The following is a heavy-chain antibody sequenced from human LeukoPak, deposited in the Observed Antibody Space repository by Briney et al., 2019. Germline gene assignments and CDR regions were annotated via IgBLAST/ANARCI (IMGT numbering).Heavy chain of an antibody. CDR1: GGSFTFTSHA. CDR3: AGFFYDNSGDAFDI. J-gene: IGHJ3*02. Sequence: ASVKVSCKASGGSFTFTSHAISWVRQAPGQGLEWVGGLIPIYGSANYARKFQGRVTITSDESTRTVYMELSSLRPEDSAVYYCAGFFYDNSGDAFDIWGQGTMVTVSS. CDR2: LIPIYGSA. D-gene: IGHD3-22*01. V-gene: IGHV1-69*01.